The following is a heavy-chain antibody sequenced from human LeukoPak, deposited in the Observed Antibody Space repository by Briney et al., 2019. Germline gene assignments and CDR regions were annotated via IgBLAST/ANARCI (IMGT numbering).Heavy chain of an antibody. CDR1: GFTFSSYS. Sequence: GGSLRLSCAASGFTFSSYSMNWVRQAPGKGLEWVSSISSSSSYIYYANSVKGRFTISRDNAKNSLYLQMNSLRAEDTAVYYCGASNWGDAFDIWGQGTMVTVSS. CDR2: ISSSSSYI. D-gene: IGHD7-27*01. CDR3: GASNWGDAFDI. V-gene: IGHV3-21*01. J-gene: IGHJ3*02.